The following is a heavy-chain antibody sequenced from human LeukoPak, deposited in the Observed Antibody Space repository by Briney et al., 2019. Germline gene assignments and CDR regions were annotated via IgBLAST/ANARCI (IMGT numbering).Heavy chain of an antibody. CDR2: IYPGDSDT. J-gene: IGHJ4*02. Sequence: GESLKISCQASGYSFTSYWIGWVRQMPGKGLEWMGIIYPGDSDTKYSPSFQGQVTISVDKSISTAYLQWSSLKASDTAMYYCARQRDYAKPDYWGQGTLVTVSS. D-gene: IGHD4-17*01. V-gene: IGHV5-51*01. CDR1: GYSFTSYW. CDR3: ARQRDYAKPDY.